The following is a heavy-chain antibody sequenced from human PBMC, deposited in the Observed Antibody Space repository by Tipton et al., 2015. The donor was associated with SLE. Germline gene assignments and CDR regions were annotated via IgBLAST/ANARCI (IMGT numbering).Heavy chain of an antibody. CDR2: ISTSGDKT. J-gene: IGHJ6*02. D-gene: IGHD3-3*02. V-gene: IGHV3-23*01. CDR3: AGIFGAVGMDV. CDR1: GFTFSTYT. Sequence: GSLRLSCAASGFTFSTYTMTWVRQAPGKGLEWVSVISTSGDKTYYADSVKGRFTISRGNSKNTMYLQMNSLRAEDTAVYYCAGIFGAVGMDVWGQGTTVTVSS.